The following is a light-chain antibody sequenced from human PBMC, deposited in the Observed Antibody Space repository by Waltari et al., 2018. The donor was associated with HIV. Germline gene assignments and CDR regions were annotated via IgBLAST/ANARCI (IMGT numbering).Light chain of an antibody. Sequence: DIVMTQSPDSLAVSLGERATINCKSSQSVLYSSNNKNYLAWYQQKPGQPPKLLIYWVSTRESGVPDRFSGGGSGTDFTLTISSLQAEDVAVYYCQQYYSTPPYTFGQGTKLEIK. V-gene: IGKV4-1*01. CDR2: WVS. CDR3: QQYYSTPPYT. CDR1: QSVLYSSNNKNY. J-gene: IGKJ2*01.